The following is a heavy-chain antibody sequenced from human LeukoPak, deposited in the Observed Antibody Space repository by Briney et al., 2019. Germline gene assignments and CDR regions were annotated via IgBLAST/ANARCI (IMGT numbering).Heavy chain of an antibody. V-gene: IGHV4-39*01. CDR2: IYYSGST. Sequence: SETLSLTCTVSGGSISSSIYYWGWIRQPPGKGLEWIGSIYYSGSTFYNPSLKSRVTISEDTSKNQFSQRLSSVTATDTAVYYCARLGSVVVAIADAFDVWGQGTMVTVSS. D-gene: IGHD2-15*01. J-gene: IGHJ3*01. CDR3: ARLGSVVVAIADAFDV. CDR1: GGSISSSIYY.